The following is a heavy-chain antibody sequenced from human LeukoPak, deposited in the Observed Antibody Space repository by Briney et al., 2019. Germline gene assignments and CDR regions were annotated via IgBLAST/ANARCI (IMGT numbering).Heavy chain of an antibody. CDR2: INHSGST. CDR1: GGSFSGYY. Sequence: KPSETLSLTCAVYGGSFSGYYWSWIRQPPGKGLEWIGVINHSGSTNYNPSLKSRVTISVDTSKNQFSLELSSVTAADTAVYYRARDPSWYVGKAFDYWGQGTLVTVSS. J-gene: IGHJ4*02. CDR3: ARDPSWYVGKAFDY. D-gene: IGHD6-13*01. V-gene: IGHV4-34*01.